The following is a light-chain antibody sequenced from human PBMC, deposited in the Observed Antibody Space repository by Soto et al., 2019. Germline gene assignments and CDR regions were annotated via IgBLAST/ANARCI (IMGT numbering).Light chain of an antibody. V-gene: IGKV3D-20*02. CDR2: DAS. J-gene: IGKJ1*01. CDR3: QQRSNWPRT. Sequence: EIVLTQSPGTLSLSPGERATLSCRATESVVSNYLAWYQLKPGQAPRLLIYDASSRATGIPDRFSGSGSGTDFTLTISRLEPEDFAVYYCQQRSNWPRTFGQRTKVDI. CDR1: ESVVSNY.